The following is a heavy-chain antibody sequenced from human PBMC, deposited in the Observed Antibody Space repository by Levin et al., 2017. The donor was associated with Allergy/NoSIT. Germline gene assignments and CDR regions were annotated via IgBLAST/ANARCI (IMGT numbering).Heavy chain of an antibody. J-gene: IGHJ6*02. CDR2: INPSGGST. CDR1: GYTFTSYY. Sequence: GESLKISCKASGYTFTSYYMHWVRQAPGQGLVWMGIINPSGGSTSYAQKFQGRVTMTRDTSTSTVYMELSSLRSEDTAVYYCARDLSFGQQLRGMDVWGQGTTVTVSS. CDR3: ARDLSFGQQLRGMDV. V-gene: IGHV1-46*01. D-gene: IGHD6-13*01.